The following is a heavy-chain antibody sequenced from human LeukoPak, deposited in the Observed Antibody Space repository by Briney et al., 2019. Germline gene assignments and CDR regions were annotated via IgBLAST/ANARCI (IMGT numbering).Heavy chain of an antibody. CDR3: ARRAGAYSHPYDY. CDR2: IYSDNT. CDR1: GFTFSNAW. Sequence: GGSLRLSCAASGFTFSNAWMSWVRQAPGKGLEWVSFIYSDNTHYSDSVKGRFTISRDNSKNTLYLQMNSLRAGDTAVYYCARRAGAYSHPYDYWGQGTLVTVSS. D-gene: IGHD4/OR15-4a*01. J-gene: IGHJ4*02. V-gene: IGHV3-53*01.